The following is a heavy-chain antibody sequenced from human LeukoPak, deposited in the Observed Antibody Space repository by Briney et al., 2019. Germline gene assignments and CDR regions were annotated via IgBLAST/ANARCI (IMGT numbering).Heavy chain of an antibody. J-gene: IGHJ3*01. D-gene: IGHD7-27*01. Sequence: PSETLSLTCAVSGYSISSGYYWGWIRQPPGKGLEYIGSIYQSGNTYYNPSLKSRVTISVDKSTNHFSLRLSSVTAADTAVYYCARESGPGDGFDFWGQGAMVTVSS. CDR3: ARESGPGDGFDF. V-gene: IGHV4-38-2*02. CDR2: IYQSGNT. CDR1: GYSISSGYY.